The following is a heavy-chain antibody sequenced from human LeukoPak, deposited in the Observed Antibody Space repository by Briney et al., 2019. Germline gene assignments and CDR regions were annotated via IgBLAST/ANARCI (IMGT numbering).Heavy chain of an antibody. V-gene: IGHV3-49*03. Sequence: PGRSLRLSCTTSGFTFGDYAVSWFRQAPGKGPEWVGLVRSKLYGGTTEYAASVKGRFTVSRDDSKSISHLQMNSLRAEDSAVYYCAKDATPGNSIWDYFAFWGQGTVVTVSS. CDR2: VRSKLYGGTT. CDR3: AKDATPGNSIWDYFAF. D-gene: IGHD1-7*01. CDR1: GFTFGDYA. J-gene: IGHJ4*02.